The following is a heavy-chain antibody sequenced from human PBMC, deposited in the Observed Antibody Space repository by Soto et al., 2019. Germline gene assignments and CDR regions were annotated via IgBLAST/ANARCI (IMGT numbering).Heavy chain of an antibody. CDR1: GFTFSDYF. CDR2: ISTSARII. J-gene: IGHJ4*02. D-gene: IGHD4-4*01. CDR3: AREYSAYHYHVDF. Sequence: QVQLVESGGALVKPGGSLRLSCAASGFTFSDYFMTWISQAPGEGLEWVAYISTSARIINYADSVKGRFTISRDNAKNSLYLQMNSLRAEDTAVYFCAREYSAYHYHVDFWGQGTVVTVSS. V-gene: IGHV3-11*01.